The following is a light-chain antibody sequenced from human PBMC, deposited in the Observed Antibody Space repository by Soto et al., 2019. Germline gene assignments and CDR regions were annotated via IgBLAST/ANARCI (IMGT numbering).Light chain of an antibody. CDR1: QGISNY. J-gene: IGKJ1*01. Sequence: DLQMTQSPSSLSASVGDRVTITCRASQGISNYLAWYQQKPGKVPKLLIYAASTLQLEVPSRFSGSRFETDFTLTISSLQPEDVATSCCQKYNSAPRTFGQGTKVEIK. V-gene: IGKV1-27*01. CDR2: AAS. CDR3: QKYNSAPRT.